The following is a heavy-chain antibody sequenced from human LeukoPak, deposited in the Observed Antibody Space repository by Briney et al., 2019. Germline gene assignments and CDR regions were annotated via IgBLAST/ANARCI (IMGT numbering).Heavy chain of an antibody. CDR1: GFRFDDYA. J-gene: IGHJ3*02. D-gene: IGHD2-15*01. Sequence: GGSLRLSCEGTGFRFDDYAMYWVRQAPGKGLEWVSGISWNSDSLRYAASVEGRFTISRDNAKNFVYLQMTSLRAEDTAVYYCARERFGYCSGGSCYPDAFDIWGQGTMVTVSS. CDR3: ARERFGYCSGGSCYPDAFDI. V-gene: IGHV3-9*01. CDR2: ISWNSDSL.